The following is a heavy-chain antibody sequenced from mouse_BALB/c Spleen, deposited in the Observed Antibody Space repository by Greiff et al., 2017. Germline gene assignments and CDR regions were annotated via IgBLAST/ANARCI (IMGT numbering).Heavy chain of an antibody. CDR2: IRNKANGYTT. D-gene: IGHD2-4*01. CDR3: ARDDYGHY. J-gene: IGHJ2*01. V-gene: IGHV7-3*02. Sequence: EVKLVESGGGLVQPGGSLRLSCATSGFTFTDYYMSWVRQPPGKALEWLGFIRNKANGYTTEYSASVKGRFTISRDNSQSILYLQMNTLRAEDSATYYCARDDYGHYWGQGTTLTVSS. CDR1: GFTFTDYY.